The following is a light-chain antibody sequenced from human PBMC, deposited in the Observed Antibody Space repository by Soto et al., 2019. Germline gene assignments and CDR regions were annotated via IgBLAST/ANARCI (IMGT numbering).Light chain of an antibody. V-gene: IGKV3-11*01. CDR2: DAF. CDR3: QQRSNWRGT. Sequence: EIVLTQSPATLSLSPGERAALSCRASQSVRSYLAWYQQKPGQTPRLLIYDAFNRATGIPARFSGSGSGTDFTLTISSLEPEDFAVYYCQQRSNWRGTCGQGTKGE. CDR1: QSVRSY. J-gene: IGKJ1*01.